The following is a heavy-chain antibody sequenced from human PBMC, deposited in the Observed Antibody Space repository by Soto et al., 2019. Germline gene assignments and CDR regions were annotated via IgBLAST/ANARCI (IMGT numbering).Heavy chain of an antibody. V-gene: IGHV4-30-4*01. Sequence: ASETLSLTCTVSGGSINSGDFYWSWIRQPPGKGLEWIGYVYHLGSAYHDPSLKSRVIISVDTSKNQFSLKLSAVTAADTAVYYCXRERLYDSSRSSAYYDYWGQGILVTVSS. D-gene: IGHD3-22*01. CDR2: VYHLGSA. CDR1: GGSINSGDFY. CDR3: XRERLYDSSRSSAYYDY. J-gene: IGHJ4*02.